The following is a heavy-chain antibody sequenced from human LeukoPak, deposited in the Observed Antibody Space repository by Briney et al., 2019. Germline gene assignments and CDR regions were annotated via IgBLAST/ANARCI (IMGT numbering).Heavy chain of an antibody. CDR3: ARGQSGAILDRRGWFDP. D-gene: IGHD3-3*02. CDR2: IIPIFGTA. J-gene: IGHJ5*02. V-gene: IGHV1-69*05. CDR1: GGTFSSYA. Sequence: GSSVKVSCKASGGTFSSYAISWVRQAPGQGLEWMGGIIPIFGTANYAQKFQGRVTITTDESTSTAYMELSSLRSEDTAVYYCARGQSGAILDRRGWFDPWGQGTLVTVSS.